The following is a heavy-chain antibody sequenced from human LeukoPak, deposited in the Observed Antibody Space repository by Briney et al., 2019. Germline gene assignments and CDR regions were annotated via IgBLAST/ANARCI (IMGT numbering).Heavy chain of an antibody. CDR3: VRDRGRKYQLRYWYFDP. CDR1: GGSISGGGYY. CDR2: IYYSGST. J-gene: IGHJ2*01. V-gene: IGHV4-31*03. D-gene: IGHD2-2*01. Sequence: SQTLSLTCTVSGGSISGGGYYWSWIRQHPGKGLEWIGYIYYSGSTYYNPSLKSRVTISVDTSKNQFSLKLSSVAAADTAVYYCVRDRGRKYQLRYWYFDPWGRGTLVTVSS.